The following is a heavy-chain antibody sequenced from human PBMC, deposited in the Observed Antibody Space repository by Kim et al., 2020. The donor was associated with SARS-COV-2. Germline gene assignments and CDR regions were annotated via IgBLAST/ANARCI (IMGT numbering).Heavy chain of an antibody. Sequence: GGSLRLSCAASGFTFSSYGMHWVRQAPGKGLEWVSVIWYDGSNKYYADSVKGRFTISRDNSKKTLYLQMNSLRAEDTTVYYCSTNRLSAWDYFDYWGQGT. J-gene: IGHJ4*02. CDR2: IWYDGSNK. V-gene: IGHV3-33*01. CDR3: STNRLSAWDYFDY. D-gene: IGHD7-27*01. CDR1: GFTFSSYG.